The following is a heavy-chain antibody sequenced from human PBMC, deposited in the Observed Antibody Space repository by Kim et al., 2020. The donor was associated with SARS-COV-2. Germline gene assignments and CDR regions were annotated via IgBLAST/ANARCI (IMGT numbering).Heavy chain of an antibody. V-gene: IGHV3-7*01. CDR1: GFTFSSYW. D-gene: IGHD2-2*01. J-gene: IGHJ3*02. CDR3: ARDIYCSSTSCYLFGAFDI. Sequence: GGSLRLSCAASGFTFSSYWMSWVRQAPGKGLEWVANIKQDGSEKYYVDSVKGRFTISRDNAKNSLYLQMNSLRAEDTAVYYCARDIYCSSTSCYLFGAFDIWGQGTMVTVSS. CDR2: IKQDGSEK.